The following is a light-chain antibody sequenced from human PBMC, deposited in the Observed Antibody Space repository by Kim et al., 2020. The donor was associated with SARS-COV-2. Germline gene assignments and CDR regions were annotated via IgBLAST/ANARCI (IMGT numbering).Light chain of an antibody. Sequence: QGQTARITGGGENMDSRSLYWYQQKTGQAPILVIYYDTDRPSGIPERFSGTNSGNTATLTISRVEAGDEADYYCQVWDSSSDHVVFGGGTKLTVL. CDR1: NMDSRS. J-gene: IGLJ2*01. CDR3: QVWDSSSDHVV. V-gene: IGLV3-21*04. CDR2: YDT.